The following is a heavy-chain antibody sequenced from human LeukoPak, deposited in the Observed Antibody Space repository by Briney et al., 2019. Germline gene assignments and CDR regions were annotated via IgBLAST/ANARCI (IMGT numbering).Heavy chain of an antibody. CDR2: ISSSGGST. D-gene: IGHD5-12*01. Sequence: GGSLTLSCAASGFTFSSYAMSWVRQAQGKGLEWVSAISSSGGSTYYADSVKGRFTISRDNSKNTLYLQMNSLRAEDTAVYYCAKDVVSAKGLPTYYFDYWGQGTLVTVSS. CDR3: AKDVVSAKGLPTYYFDY. CDR1: GFTFSSYA. V-gene: IGHV3-23*01. J-gene: IGHJ4*02.